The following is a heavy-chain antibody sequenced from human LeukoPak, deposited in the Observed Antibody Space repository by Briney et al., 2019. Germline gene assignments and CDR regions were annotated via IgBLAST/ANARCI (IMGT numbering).Heavy chain of an antibody. CDR1: GGSISIYY. D-gene: IGHD6-19*01. CDR2: IYNSGST. CDR3: ARTGYSSGWYFDY. J-gene: IGHJ4*02. V-gene: IGHV4-59*01. Sequence: SETLSLTCSVSGGSISIYYWSWVRQPPGKGLEWIGYIYNSGSTNYNPSLKSRVTISVDTSKNQFSLKLTSVTAADTAVYYCARTGYSSGWYFDYWGQGTLVTVSS.